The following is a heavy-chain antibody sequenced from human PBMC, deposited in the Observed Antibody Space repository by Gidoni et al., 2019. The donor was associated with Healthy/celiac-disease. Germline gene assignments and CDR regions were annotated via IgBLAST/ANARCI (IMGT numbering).Heavy chain of an antibody. CDR3: AKDRQLGYYGMDV. Sequence: QVQLVESGGGVVQPGRSLRLSCAASGFTFSSYGMHWVRQAPGEGLEWVAVIPYDGSNKYYADSVKGRFTISRDNSKNTLYLQMNSLRAEDTAVYYCAKDRQLGYYGMDVWGQGTTVTVSS. CDR2: IPYDGSNK. J-gene: IGHJ6*02. D-gene: IGHD1-1*01. V-gene: IGHV3-30*18. CDR1: GFTFSSYG.